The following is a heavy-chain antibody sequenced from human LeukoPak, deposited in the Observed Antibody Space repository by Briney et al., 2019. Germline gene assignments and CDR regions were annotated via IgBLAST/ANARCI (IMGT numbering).Heavy chain of an antibody. CDR1: GYSISSGYY. D-gene: IGHD3-16*01. Sequence: PSETLSLTCAVSGYSISSGYYWGWIRQPPGKGLEWIGRIYHSGSTYYNPSLKSRVTISVDTSKNQFSLKLSSVTAADTAVYYCARDLSGELPPYYMDVWGKGTTVTVSS. CDR2: IYHSGST. V-gene: IGHV4-38-2*02. J-gene: IGHJ6*03. CDR3: ARDLSGELPPYYMDV.